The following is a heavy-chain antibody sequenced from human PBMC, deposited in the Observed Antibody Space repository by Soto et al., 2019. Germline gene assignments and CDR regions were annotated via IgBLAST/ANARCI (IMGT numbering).Heavy chain of an antibody. CDR3: ARGLGSNPQDY. J-gene: IGHJ4*02. D-gene: IGHD1-26*01. Sequence: GPTLVNPTETLTLTCTFSGFSLSARGVGVGWVRQPPGKAVEWLALIYWDDDKRYNPSVKSRVTIARETSKNQVVFILTDMDPVDSGTYYCARGLGSNPQDYWRRGTSVTVSS. V-gene: IGHV2-5*02. CDR1: GFSLSARGVG. CDR2: IYWDDDK.